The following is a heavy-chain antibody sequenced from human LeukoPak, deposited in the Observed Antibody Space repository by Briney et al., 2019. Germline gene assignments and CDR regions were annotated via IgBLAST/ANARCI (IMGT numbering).Heavy chain of an antibody. CDR1: GYTFTGYY. V-gene: IGHV1-2*06. CDR3: ARELRVPGQGYCSGGSCYKRWFDP. D-gene: IGHD2-15*01. Sequence: ASVKVSRKASGYTFTGYYMHWVRQAPGQGLEWMGRINPNSGGTNYAQKFQGGVTMTRDTSISTAYMELSRLRSDDTAVYYCARELRVPGQGYCSGGSCYKRWFDPWGQGTLVTVSS. CDR2: INPNSGGT. J-gene: IGHJ5*02.